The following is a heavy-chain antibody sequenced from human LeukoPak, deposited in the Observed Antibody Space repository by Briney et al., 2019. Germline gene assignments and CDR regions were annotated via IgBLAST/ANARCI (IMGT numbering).Heavy chain of an antibody. J-gene: IGHJ4*02. CDR2: IKIKTDGGTT. CDR3: TTVVDSSGYFVRDY. D-gene: IGHD3-22*01. Sequence: VGSLRLSCAASGFTFSNAWMSWVRQAPGKGLKWVGRIKIKTDGGTTDYAAPVKGRYTISRDDSKHTLYLQMNSLTTEDTAVYYCTTVVDSSGYFVRDYWGQGTLVTVSS. V-gene: IGHV3-15*01. CDR1: GFTFSNAW.